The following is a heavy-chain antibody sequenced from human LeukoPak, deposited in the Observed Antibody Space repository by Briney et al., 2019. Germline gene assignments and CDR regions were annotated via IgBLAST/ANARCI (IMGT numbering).Heavy chain of an antibody. V-gene: IGHV1-2*02. CDR2: INPNSGGG. J-gene: IGHJ3*02. D-gene: IGHD3-3*01. CDR1: GYTSTALY. Sequence: ASVKVSCKASGYTSTALYIHWVRQAPGQGLEWMGWINPNSGGGSYAQKFQGRVTMTRDTPIRTAYMELSGLTSDDTAVYYCVKMFYDFWSAFDIWGQGTMVTVSS. CDR3: VKMFYDFWSAFDI.